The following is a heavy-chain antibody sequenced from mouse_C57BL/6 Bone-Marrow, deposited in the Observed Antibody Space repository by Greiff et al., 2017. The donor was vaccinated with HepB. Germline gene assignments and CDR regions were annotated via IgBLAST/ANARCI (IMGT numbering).Heavy chain of an antibody. D-gene: IGHD1-1*01. CDR2: IWSGGST. J-gene: IGHJ3*01. CDR1: GFSLTSYG. Sequence: QVQLQQSGPGLVQPSQSLSITCTVSGFSLTSYGVHWVRQSPGKGLEWLGVIWSGGSTDYNAAFITRLSISKDNSKCQVFFKIDSLQADDTAIYYCASITTVVAPAYWGQGTLVTVSA. CDR3: ASITTVVAPAY. V-gene: IGHV2-2*01.